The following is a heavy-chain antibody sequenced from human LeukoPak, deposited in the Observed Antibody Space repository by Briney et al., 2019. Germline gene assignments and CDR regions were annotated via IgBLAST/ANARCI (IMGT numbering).Heavy chain of an antibody. D-gene: IGHD3-9*01. CDR3: ARDRYDILTGYPKVYGMDV. J-gene: IGHJ6*02. CDR2: ISYDGSSK. V-gene: IGHV3-30-3*01. Sequence: GRSLRLSCAASGFTFSSHAMHWVRQAPGKGLEWVAVISYDGSSKNYADSVKGRFTISRDNSKNTLYLQMNSLRAEDTAVYYCARDRYDILTGYPKVYGMDVWGQGTMVTVSS. CDR1: GFTFSSHA.